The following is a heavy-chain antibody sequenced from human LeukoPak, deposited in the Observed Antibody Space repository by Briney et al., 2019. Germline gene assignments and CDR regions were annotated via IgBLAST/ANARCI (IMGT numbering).Heavy chain of an antibody. D-gene: IGHD5-12*01. V-gene: IGHV4-39*07. Sequence: PSQTLSLTCTVSGGSISSSSYYWGWIRQPPGKGLEWIGSIYYSGSTYYNPSLKSRVTISVDTSKNQFSLKLSSVTAADTAVYYCARDRKSGYDYLGSWGQGTLVTVSS. CDR2: IYYSGST. CDR3: ARDRKSGYDYLGS. CDR1: GGSISSSSYY. J-gene: IGHJ4*02.